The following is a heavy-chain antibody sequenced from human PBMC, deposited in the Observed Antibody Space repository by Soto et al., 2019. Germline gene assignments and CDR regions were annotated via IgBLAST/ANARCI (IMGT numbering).Heavy chain of an antibody. V-gene: IGHV1-46*03. Sequence: QVQLVQSGAEEKQPGASVKVSCKASGYSFSNNYVVWVRQAPGQGLEWMGVINPAGGSTTYAQKFQDRVTMTRDTSTSTVYIELTSLISEDTAVFYCGRVYGPYYDALTGLGGGHFDSWAREPRSPSPQ. D-gene: IGHD3-9*01. CDR3: GRVYGPYYDALTGLGGGHFDS. CDR1: GYSFSNNY. J-gene: IGHJ4*02. CDR2: INPAGGST.